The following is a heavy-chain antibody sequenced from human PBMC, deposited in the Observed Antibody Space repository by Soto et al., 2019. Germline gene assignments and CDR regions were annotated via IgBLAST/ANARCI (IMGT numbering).Heavy chain of an antibody. CDR1: AVSISSVDDY. D-gene: IGHD3-22*01. Sequence: QVQLQESGPGLVKPSQTLSLTCIVSAVSISSVDDYWSWIRQPPGKGLEWVGYIYSSGSTYSNPSLRSRATISAGTSKNQFSLKLPSVTAADTAVYYCARGGGYDYWGQGALVTVSS. J-gene: IGHJ4*02. CDR3: ARGGGYDY. CDR2: IYSSGST. V-gene: IGHV4-30-4*01.